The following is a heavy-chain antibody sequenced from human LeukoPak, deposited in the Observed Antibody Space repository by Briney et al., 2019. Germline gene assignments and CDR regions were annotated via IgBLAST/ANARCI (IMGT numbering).Heavy chain of an antibody. V-gene: IGHV4-39*07. CDR2: ISHSGST. J-gene: IGHJ4*02. Sequence: SETLSLTCTVSGGSISSSTYYWSWIRQPPGKGLEWIGEISHSGSTNYNPSLKSRVTISEDTSKNQFSLKLSSVTAADTAVYYCARSDEDYEYVWGSYRYPSFRYWGQGTLVTVSS. CDR3: ARSDEDYEYVWGSYRYPSFRY. CDR1: GGSISSSTYY. D-gene: IGHD3-16*02.